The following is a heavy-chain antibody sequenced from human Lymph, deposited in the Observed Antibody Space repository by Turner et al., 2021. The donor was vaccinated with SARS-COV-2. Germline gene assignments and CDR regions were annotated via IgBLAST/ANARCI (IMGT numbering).Heavy chain of an antibody. CDR3: TTDPGQLVPYFDY. CDR2: FKSKTDGGTT. D-gene: IGHD6-6*01. Sequence: EVQLVESGGGLVKPWGYLRLSCAATGFPFNNAWMSWVRQAPGKGLEWVGRFKSKTDGGTTDYAAPVKGRFTISRDDSKNTLYLQMNSLNTEDTAVYYCTTDPGQLVPYFDYWGQGTLVTVSS. V-gene: IGHV3-15*01. J-gene: IGHJ4*02. CDR1: GFPFNNAW.